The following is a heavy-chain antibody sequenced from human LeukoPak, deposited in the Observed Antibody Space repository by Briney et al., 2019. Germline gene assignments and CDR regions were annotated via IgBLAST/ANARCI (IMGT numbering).Heavy chain of an antibody. CDR2: ISYDGSNK. J-gene: IGHJ4*02. CDR1: GFTFSSYA. V-gene: IGHV3-30*04. CDR3: MLGSGSYDSSDFDY. D-gene: IGHD3-22*01. Sequence: GGSLRLSCAASGFTFSSYAMHWVRQAPGKGLEWVAVISYDGSNKYYADSVKGRFTISRDNSKNTLYLQMNSLRAEDTAVYYCMLGSGSYDSSDFDYWGQGTLVTVS.